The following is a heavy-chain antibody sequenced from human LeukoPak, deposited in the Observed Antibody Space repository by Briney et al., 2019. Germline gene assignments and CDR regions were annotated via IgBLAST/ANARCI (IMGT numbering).Heavy chain of an antibody. Sequence: PSQTLSLTCTVSGGSISSGDYYWGWIRQPPGKGLEWIGYIYYSGSTYYNPSLKSRVTISVDTSKNQFSLKLSSVTAADTAVYYCAREVVVVPAAMVLEADAFDIWGQGTMVTVSS. J-gene: IGHJ3*02. CDR2: IYYSGST. CDR3: AREVVVVPAAMVLEADAFDI. D-gene: IGHD2-2*01. V-gene: IGHV4-30-4*08. CDR1: GGSISSGDYY.